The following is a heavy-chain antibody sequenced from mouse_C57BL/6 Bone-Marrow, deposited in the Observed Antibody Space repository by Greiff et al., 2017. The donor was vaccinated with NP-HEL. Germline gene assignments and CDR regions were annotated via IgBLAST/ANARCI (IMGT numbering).Heavy chain of an antibody. J-gene: IGHJ4*01. V-gene: IGHV1-22*01. CDR1: GYTFTDYN. CDR2: INPNNGGT. D-gene: IGHD2-4*01. Sequence: VQLQQSGPELVKPGASVKMSCKASGYTFTDYNLHWVKQSHGKSLEWIGYINPNNGGTSYNQKFKGKATLTVNKSSSTAYMELRSLTSEDSAVYYCARWIYYDYYRGYYAMDYWGQGTSVTVSS. CDR3: ARWIYYDYYRGYYAMDY.